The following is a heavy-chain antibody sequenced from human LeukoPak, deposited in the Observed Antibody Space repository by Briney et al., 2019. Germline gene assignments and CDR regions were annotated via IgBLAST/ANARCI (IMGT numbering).Heavy chain of an antibody. CDR2: IYPGDSDA. CDR3: ARPRGHCSGGGCPIWRMDV. Sequence: GESLKISCKGSGYSFISYWIGWVRQMPGKGLEWMGIIYPGDSDARYSPSFQGQVTISVDKSISTAYLQWSSLKASDTAMYYCARPRGHCSGGGCPIWRMDVWGQGTTVTVSS. V-gene: IGHV5-51*01. J-gene: IGHJ6*02. D-gene: IGHD2-15*01. CDR1: GYSFISYW.